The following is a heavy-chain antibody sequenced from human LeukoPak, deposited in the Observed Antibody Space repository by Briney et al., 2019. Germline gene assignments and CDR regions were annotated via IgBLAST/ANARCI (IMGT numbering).Heavy chain of an antibody. CDR3: ETSALSWFAP. CDR1: GGSISSSSYY. Sequence: SETLSLTCTVSGGSISSSSYYWGWIRQPPGKGLEWIGRIYYSGSTYYNPSLKSRVTISVDTSKNQFSVKLSSVTAAETAVYYCETSALSWFAPWGQGTLVTVPS. V-gene: IGHV4-39*07. CDR2: IYYSGST. J-gene: IGHJ5*02.